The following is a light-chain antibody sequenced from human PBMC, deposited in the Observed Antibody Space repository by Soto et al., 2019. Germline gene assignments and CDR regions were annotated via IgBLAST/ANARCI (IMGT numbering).Light chain of an antibody. CDR2: GAS. V-gene: IGKV3-20*01. CDR1: QNVNNNY. Sequence: VLTQSPGTLSLSPGERATLSCRASQNVNNNYLAWYQQKPGQAPRLLIRGASSRATGLPDRFSGSGSGTAFTLTISRLEPEDFAVYYCQQYGSSPGTFSQGTKLEIK. J-gene: IGKJ2*01. CDR3: QQYGSSPGT.